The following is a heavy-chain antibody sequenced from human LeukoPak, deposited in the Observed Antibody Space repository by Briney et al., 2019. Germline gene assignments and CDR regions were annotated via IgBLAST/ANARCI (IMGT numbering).Heavy chain of an antibody. CDR1: GASIISDTYF. J-gene: IGHJ5*02. Sequence: SQTLPLTCTVSGASIISDTYFWTWIRQPPGKGLECIAIINYSATTYYNPSLRSRVTISVDTSKNQVSLKLSSVTAADTAIYYCARHVAHYDWFDPWGQGTLVTVSS. CDR2: INYSATT. V-gene: IGHV4-39*01. D-gene: IGHD4-17*01. CDR3: ARHVAHYDWFDP.